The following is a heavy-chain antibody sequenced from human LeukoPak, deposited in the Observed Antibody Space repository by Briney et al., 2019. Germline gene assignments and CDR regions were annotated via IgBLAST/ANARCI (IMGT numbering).Heavy chain of an antibody. CDR2: INPNSGGT. CDR3: ARARGGNSPEDY. D-gene: IGHD4-23*01. Sequence: ASVKVSCKASGYTFTGYYMHWVRQAPGQGLGWMGWINPNSGGTNYAQKFQGRVTMTRDTSISTAYMELSRLRSDDTAVYYCARARGGNSPEDYWGQGTLVTVSS. CDR1: GYTFTGYY. J-gene: IGHJ4*02. V-gene: IGHV1-2*02.